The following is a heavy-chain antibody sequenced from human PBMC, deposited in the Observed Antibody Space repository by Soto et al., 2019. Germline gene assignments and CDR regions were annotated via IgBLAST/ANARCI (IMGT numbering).Heavy chain of an antibody. CDR3: ARRIAAAEYYYYGMDV. D-gene: IGHD6-13*01. CDR1: GGSLSSYY. Sequence: TLSLTCTVSGGSLSSYYWSWIRQPPGKGLEWIGYIYYSGSTNYNPSLKSRVTISVDTSKNQFSLKLSSVTAADTAVYYCARRIAAAEYYYYGMDVWGQGTTVTVSS. J-gene: IGHJ6*02. CDR2: IYYSGST. V-gene: IGHV4-59*01.